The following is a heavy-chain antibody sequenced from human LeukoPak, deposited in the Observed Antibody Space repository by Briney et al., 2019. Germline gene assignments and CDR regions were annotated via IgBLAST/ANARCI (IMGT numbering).Heavy chain of an antibody. CDR3: TTGNY. Sequence: PGGSLRLSCAASGFSFTDAWMGWVRQAPGKGLEWVGHLKSKAAGGTTDYAAPVKARFTISGDDSKNTLYLQMNSLKTEDTAVYYCTTGNYWGQGTLVTVSS. CDR2: LKSKAAGGTT. V-gene: IGHV3-15*01. J-gene: IGHJ4*02. CDR1: GFSFTDAW.